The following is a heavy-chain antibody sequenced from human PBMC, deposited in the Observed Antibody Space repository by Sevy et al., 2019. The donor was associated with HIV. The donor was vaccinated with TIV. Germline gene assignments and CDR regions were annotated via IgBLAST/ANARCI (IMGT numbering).Heavy chain of an antibody. CDR3: ARDRVTYYYDSSGYYTSGYGMDV. CDR1: GFTVSDNH. J-gene: IGHJ6*02. CDR2: IYSSDRT. V-gene: IGHV3-53*01. Sequence: GGSLRLSCAASGFTVSDNHMNWVRQAPGKGLEWVSVIYSSDRTDYADSVKGRFTVSRDNSKNTQYLQMNSLRAEDTAVYYCARDRVTYYYDSSGYYTSGYGMDVWGQGTTVTV. D-gene: IGHD3-22*01.